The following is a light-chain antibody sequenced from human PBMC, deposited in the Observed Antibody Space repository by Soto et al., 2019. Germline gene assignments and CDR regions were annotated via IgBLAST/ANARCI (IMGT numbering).Light chain of an antibody. V-gene: IGKV3-20*01. Sequence: EMVLTQSPGTLSLSPGERATLSCRASQCVSNNYLAWYQQKPGQAPRLLIYGASNRATGIPDRFSGSGSGTDFTLTISRLEPEDFAVYYCQQYGSSGTFGPGTKVEIK. J-gene: IGKJ1*01. CDR3: QQYGSSGT. CDR2: GAS. CDR1: QCVSNNY.